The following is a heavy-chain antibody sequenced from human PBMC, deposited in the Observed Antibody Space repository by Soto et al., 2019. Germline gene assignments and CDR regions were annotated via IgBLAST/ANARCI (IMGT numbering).Heavy chain of an antibody. CDR1: VFTFSSYA. J-gene: IGHJ5*02. CDR2: LLRSGSTT. V-gene: IGHV3-23*01. Sequence: GGSLRLSCAASVFTFSSYAMSWVRQAPGKGLEWVSSLLRSGSTTYYADSVKGRFTISSDKSANSLYLQMDSLRAEDTAVYYCAKDAVSGDGVWLLDSWGQGTVVTVSS. D-gene: IGHD4-17*01. CDR3: AKDAVSGDGVWLLDS.